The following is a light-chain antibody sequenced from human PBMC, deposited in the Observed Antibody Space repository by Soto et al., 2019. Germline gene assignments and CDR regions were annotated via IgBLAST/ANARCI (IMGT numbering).Light chain of an antibody. CDR3: SSLTTSFTDV. Sequence: QSALTQPPSASGSPGQSVTISCTGTSSDVGGYNYVSWYQQHPGKAPKLMIYEVSKRPSGVPDRFSGSKSGNTASLTVSGLQAEDEADYYCSSLTTSFTDVFGTGTKVTVL. V-gene: IGLV2-8*01. J-gene: IGLJ1*01. CDR1: SSDVGGYNY. CDR2: EVS.